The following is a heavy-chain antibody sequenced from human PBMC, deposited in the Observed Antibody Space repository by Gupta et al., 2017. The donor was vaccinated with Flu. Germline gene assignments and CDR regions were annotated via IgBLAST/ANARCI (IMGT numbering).Heavy chain of an antibody. CDR2: ISSSSSYI. CDR1: SFSFSTYF. CDR3: ARAWEPRRGIDY. Sequence: VQLVESGGGLVKPGGSRELSCAASSFSFSTYFMNWVRQAPVKRLEWVSSISSSSSYIYYADSVKGRFTISRDNAKNSLYLQMDSLRAEDTAVYYCARAWEPRRGIDYWGQGALVTVSS. J-gene: IGHJ4*02. D-gene: IGHD1-26*01. V-gene: IGHV3-21*01.